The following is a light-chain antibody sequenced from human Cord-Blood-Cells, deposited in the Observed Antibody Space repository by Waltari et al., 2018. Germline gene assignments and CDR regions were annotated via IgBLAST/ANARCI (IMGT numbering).Light chain of an antibody. V-gene: IGKV3-15*01. CDR3: QQYNNWPET. Sequence: EIVMTQSPATLSVSPGERDPLSCMASQSVSSNLAWYQQKPGQALRLLIYGASTRATGIPARFSGSGSGTEFTLTISSLQSEDFAVYYCQQYNNWPETFGQGTKVEIK. J-gene: IGKJ1*01. CDR1: QSVSSN. CDR2: GAS.